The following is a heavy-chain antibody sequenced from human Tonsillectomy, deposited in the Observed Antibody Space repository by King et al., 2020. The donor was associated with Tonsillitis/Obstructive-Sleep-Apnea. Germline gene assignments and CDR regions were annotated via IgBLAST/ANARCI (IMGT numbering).Heavy chain of an antibody. CDR2: IFSGVST. V-gene: IGHV3-66*01. D-gene: IGHD5-18*01. CDR3: ARGLWIQLWHPFDP. CDR1: GFTVSRNY. Sequence: VQLVQSGGGLVQPGGSLRLSCAASGFTVSRNYMSWVRQAPGKGLEWVSVIFSGVSTYYADSVKGGFTISRDNSKNTLYLQMNSLRAEDTAVYYCARGLWIQLWHPFDPWGQGTLVTVSS. J-gene: IGHJ5*02.